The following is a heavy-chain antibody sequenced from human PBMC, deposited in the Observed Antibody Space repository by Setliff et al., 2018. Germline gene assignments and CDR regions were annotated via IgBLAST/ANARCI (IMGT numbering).Heavy chain of an antibody. CDR1: GGSFSGYY. J-gene: IGHJ4*02. CDR2: INHSGST. Sequence: SETLSLTCAVYGGSFSGYYWSWIRQPPGKGLEWIGEINHSGSTNYNPSLKSRVTISVDTSKNQFPLKLSSVTAADTAVYYCARLWRRIQQIDYWGQGTLVTVSS. V-gene: IGHV4-34*01. D-gene: IGHD3-10*01. CDR3: ARLWRRIQQIDY.